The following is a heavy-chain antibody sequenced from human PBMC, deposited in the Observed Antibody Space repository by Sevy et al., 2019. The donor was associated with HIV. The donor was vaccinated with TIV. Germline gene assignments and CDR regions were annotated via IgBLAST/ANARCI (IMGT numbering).Heavy chain of an antibody. D-gene: IGHD3-10*01. CDR1: GGTFSTYT. V-gene: IGHV1-69*13. Sequence: ASVKVSCKTSGGTFSTYTFSWVRQAPGQGLEWMGGIIAMFGTTYYAQKFQGRVTITADESTSTAYMELSSLRSEDTAVHYCARLSDGSGRPHWFDPWGPGSLVTVSS. J-gene: IGHJ5*02. CDR3: ARLSDGSGRPHWFDP. CDR2: IIAMFGTT.